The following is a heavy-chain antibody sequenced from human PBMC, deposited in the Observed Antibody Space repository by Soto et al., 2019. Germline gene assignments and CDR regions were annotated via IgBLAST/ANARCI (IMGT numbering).Heavy chain of an antibody. J-gene: IGHJ4*02. D-gene: IGHD2-2*01. Sequence: EVQLVQSGGDLVQPGGSLRLSCVASGFTFNTYWMTWVRQAPGMGLEWVAGIKAGASEEAYVDSVKGSLSISRDNAYHSLYLQLNTLRAADSAAYYCATAISWPFSNFDSWGQGSLVTVSS. CDR2: IKAGASEE. CDR1: GFTFNTYW. CDR3: ATAISWPFSNFDS. V-gene: IGHV3-7*01.